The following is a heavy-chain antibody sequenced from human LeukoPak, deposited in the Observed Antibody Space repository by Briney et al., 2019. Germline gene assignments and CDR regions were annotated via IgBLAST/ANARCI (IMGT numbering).Heavy chain of an antibody. D-gene: IGHD4-11*01. CDR1: GYTFSDYY. CDR3: ARHSTYANNWFDP. CDR2: INPNSAGT. J-gene: IGHJ5*02. Sequence: ASVKVSCKASGYTFSDYYMHWVRQAPGQGPEWMGWINPNSAGTKYAQKFQGRVTMTWDTSISTAYMELSRLTSDDTAVYYCARHSTYANNWFDPWGQGTLVTVSA. V-gene: IGHV1-2*02.